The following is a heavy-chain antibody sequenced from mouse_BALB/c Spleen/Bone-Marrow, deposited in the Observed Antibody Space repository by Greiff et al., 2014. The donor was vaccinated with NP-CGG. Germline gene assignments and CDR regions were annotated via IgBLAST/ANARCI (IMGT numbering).Heavy chain of an antibody. CDR3: ASYVYGYYFDY. CDR1: GFNVKGTY. CDR2: IDPANGNT. D-gene: IGHD2-2*01. J-gene: IGHJ2*01. Sequence: VQLQQSGAELVKPGASVKLPCTASGFNVKGTYIHWVKQRPEQGLEWIGRIDPANGNTKYDPKFQGKATITADTSSNTAYLQLSSLTSEDTAVYYCASYVYGYYFDYWGQGTTLTVSS. V-gene: IGHV14-3*02.